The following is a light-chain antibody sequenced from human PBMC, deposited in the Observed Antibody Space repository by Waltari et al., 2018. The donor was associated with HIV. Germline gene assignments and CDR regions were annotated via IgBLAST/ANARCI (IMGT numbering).Light chain of an antibody. J-gene: IGKJ1*01. V-gene: IGKV4-1*01. CDR2: WAS. CDR3: QQYYSTPRT. Sequence: DIVMTQSPDSLAASLGARATINCKSSQSVLYSSNNKNYLAWYQQKPGQPPKLLIYWASTRESGVPDRFSGSGSGTDFTLTISSLQAEDVAVYYCQQYYSTPRTFGQGTKVEIK. CDR1: QSVLYSSNNKNY.